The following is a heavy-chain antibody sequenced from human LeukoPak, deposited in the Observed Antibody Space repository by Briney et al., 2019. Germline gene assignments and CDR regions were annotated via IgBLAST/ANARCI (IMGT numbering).Heavy chain of an antibody. J-gene: IGHJ4*02. CDR2: ISGSGGST. CDR3: AKRLVVVVAAKTDDY. V-gene: IGHV3-23*01. CDR1: GFTFSSYA. D-gene: IGHD2-15*01. Sequence: PGGSLRLPCAASGFTFSSYAMSWVRQAPGKGLEWVSAISGSGGSTYYADSVKGRFTISRDNSKNTLYLQMNSLRAEDTAVYYCAKRLVVVVAAKTDDYWGQGTLVTVSS.